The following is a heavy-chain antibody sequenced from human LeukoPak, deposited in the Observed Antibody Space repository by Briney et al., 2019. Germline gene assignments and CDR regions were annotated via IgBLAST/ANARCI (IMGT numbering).Heavy chain of an antibody. D-gene: IGHD3-10*01. V-gene: IGHV1-69*06. CDR2: IIPIFGTA. Sequence: SVKVSCKASGYTFTGYYMHWVRQAPGQGLEWMGGIIPIFGTANYAQKFQGRVTITADKSTSTAYMELSSLRSDDTAVYYCTISITMVRGVIIINWFDSWGQGTLVTVSS. J-gene: IGHJ5*01. CDR3: TISITMVRGVIIINWFDS. CDR1: GYTFTGYY.